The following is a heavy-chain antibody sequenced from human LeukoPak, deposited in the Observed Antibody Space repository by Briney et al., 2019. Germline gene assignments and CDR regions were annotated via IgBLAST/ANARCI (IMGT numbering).Heavy chain of an antibody. CDR2: INHSGST. CDR1: GGSFSGYY. V-gene: IGHV4-34*01. CDR3: ARGAEHGLYSSSVFDY. J-gene: IGHJ4*02. D-gene: IGHD6-6*01. Sequence: SETLSLTCAVYGGSFSGYYWSWIRQPPGKGLEWIGEINHSGSTNYNPSLKSRVTISVDKSKNQFSLKLSSVTAADTAVYYCARGAEHGLYSSSVFDYWGQGTLVTVSS.